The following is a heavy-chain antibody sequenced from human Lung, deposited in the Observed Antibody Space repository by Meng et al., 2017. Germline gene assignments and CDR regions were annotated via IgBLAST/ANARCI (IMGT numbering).Heavy chain of an antibody. J-gene: IGHJ4*02. CDR1: GGSFSDYY. V-gene: IGHV4-34*01. CDR3: ARNGAYCLHS. Sequence: QLQPQGWGAGLLKPSETLSLTCVVSGGSFSDYYWSWIRQPPGKGLEWIGEINHSGSTNYNPSLESRATISVDTSQNNLSLKLSSVTAADSAVYYCARNGAYCLHSWGQGTLVTVSS. CDR2: INHSGST. D-gene: IGHD4-17*01.